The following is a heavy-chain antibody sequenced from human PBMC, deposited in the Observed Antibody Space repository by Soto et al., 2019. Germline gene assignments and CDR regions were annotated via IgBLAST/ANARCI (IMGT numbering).Heavy chain of an antibody. CDR2: IIPIFGTA. V-gene: IGHV1-69*13. CDR3: ARGIKRTGYLNWFDP. CDR1: GGTFSSYA. J-gene: IGHJ5*02. Sequence: ASVKVSCKASGGTFSSYAISWVRQAPGQGLEWMGGIIPIFGTANYAQKFQGRVTITADESTSTAYMELRSLRSEDAAVYYCARGIKRTGYLNWFDPWGQGTLVTVSS. D-gene: IGHD3-9*01.